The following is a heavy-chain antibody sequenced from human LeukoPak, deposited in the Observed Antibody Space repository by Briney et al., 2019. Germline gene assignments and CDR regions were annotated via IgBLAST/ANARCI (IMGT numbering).Heavy chain of an antibody. D-gene: IGHD4-17*01. CDR3: ARGSDYGDYYFDY. V-gene: IGHV4-34*01. CDR1: GGSFSGYY. J-gene: IGHJ4*02. CDR2: INHSGST. Sequence: SETLSLTCAVYGGSFSGYYWSWIRQPPGKGLEWIREINHSGSTNYNPSLKSRVTISVDTSKNQFSLKLSSVTAADTAVYYCARGSDYGDYYFDYWGQGTLVTASS.